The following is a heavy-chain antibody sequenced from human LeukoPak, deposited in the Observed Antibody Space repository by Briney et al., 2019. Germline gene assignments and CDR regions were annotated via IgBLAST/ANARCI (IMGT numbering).Heavy chain of an antibody. J-gene: IGHJ3*02. CDR1: GYTFTSYA. CDR3: ARDPFTSANGVGAFDI. V-gene: IGHV1-3*01. D-gene: IGHD2-8*01. CDR2: INAGNGNT. Sequence: ASVTVSCKASGYTFTSYAMHWVRQAPGQRLEWMGWINAGNGNTKYSQKFQGRVTITRDTSASTAYMELSSLRSEDTAVYYCARDPFTSANGVGAFDIWGQGTMVTVSS.